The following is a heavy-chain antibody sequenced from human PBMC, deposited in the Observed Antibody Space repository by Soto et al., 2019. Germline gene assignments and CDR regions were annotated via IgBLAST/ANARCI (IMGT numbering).Heavy chain of an antibody. J-gene: IGHJ4*02. CDR2: ISSSGNT. Sequence: PSETLSFTCTVSDGSISNFYWSWIRQPPGKGLEWIGYISSSGNTNYNPSLKSRVSISVDTSKNQFSLNLTSVTAADTAVYYCARAPMVLTRSYFDSWGQGTPVTVSS. CDR1: DGSISNFY. D-gene: IGHD3-22*01. CDR3: ARAPMVLTRSYFDS. V-gene: IGHV4-59*01.